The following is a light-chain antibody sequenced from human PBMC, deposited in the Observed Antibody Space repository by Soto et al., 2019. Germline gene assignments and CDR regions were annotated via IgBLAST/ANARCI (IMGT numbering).Light chain of an antibody. V-gene: IGKV3-20*01. Sequence: EIVLTQSPGTVSLSAGERATLSCRASQSVSSSYLAWYQQKPGQAPRLLIYGASSRATGIPDRFSGSGSGTDFTLAISSLQPEDSATYYCLQDINYPWTFGQGTKVDIK. CDR2: GAS. CDR1: QSVSSSY. J-gene: IGKJ1*01. CDR3: LQDINYPWT.